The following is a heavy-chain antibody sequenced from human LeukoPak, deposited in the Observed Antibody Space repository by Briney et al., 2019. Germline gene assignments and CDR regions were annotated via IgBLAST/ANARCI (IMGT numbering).Heavy chain of an antibody. CDR3: ARGRSMVWSTEQQPSFFDY. Sequence: GGSLRLSCAASGFTFSSYWMSWVRQAPGKGLEWVANIKQDGSEKYYVDSVKGRFTISRDNAKNSLYLQMNSLRAEDTAVYYCARGRSMVWSTEQQPSFFDYWGQGTLVTVSS. V-gene: IGHV3-7*01. J-gene: IGHJ4*02. D-gene: IGHD6-13*01. CDR1: GFTFSSYW. CDR2: IKQDGSEK.